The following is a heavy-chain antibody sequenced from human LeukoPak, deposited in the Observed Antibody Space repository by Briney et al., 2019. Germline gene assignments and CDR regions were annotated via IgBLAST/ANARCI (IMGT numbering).Heavy chain of an antibody. CDR1: GLTYSVYA. V-gene: IGHV3-30*01. Sequence: LGLSCAGSGLTYSVYAMGRGSQATGKGLEWVAVISYDGSNKYYADSVKGRFTISRDNSKNTLYLQMNSLRAEDTALYYCAKTLGCTNGVCYGTDAFDIWGQGTMVTVSS. CDR2: ISYDGSNK. CDR3: AKTLGCTNGVCYGTDAFDI. D-gene: IGHD2-8*01. J-gene: IGHJ3*02.